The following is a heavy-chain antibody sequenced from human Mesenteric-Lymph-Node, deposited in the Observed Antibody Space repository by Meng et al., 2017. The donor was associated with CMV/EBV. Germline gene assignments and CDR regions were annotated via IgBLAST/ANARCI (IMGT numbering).Heavy chain of an antibody. J-gene: IGHJ4*02. V-gene: IGHV1-8*01. D-gene: IGHD2-2*01. Sequence: ASVKVSCKASGYTFTSYDINWVRQATAQGLEWMGWMNPNSGNTGYAQKFQGRVTMTRNTSISTAYMELSSLRSEDTAVYYCARVLYSGQYQLPMGYWGQGTLVTVSS. CDR2: MNPNSGNT. CDR1: GYTFTSYD. CDR3: ARVLYSGQYQLPMGY.